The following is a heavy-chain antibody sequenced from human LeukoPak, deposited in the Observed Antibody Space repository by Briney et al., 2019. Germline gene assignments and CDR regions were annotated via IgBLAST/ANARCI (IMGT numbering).Heavy chain of an antibody. J-gene: IGHJ4*02. Sequence: GASVKVSCKASGYTFTSYDINWVRQATGQGLEWMGWMNPNSGNTGYAQKFQGRVTITRNTSISTAYMELSSLRFEDTAVYYCARGPVLRFLEWLLPYYFDYWGQGTLVTVSS. V-gene: IGHV1-8*03. CDR1: GYTFTSYD. D-gene: IGHD3-3*01. CDR3: ARGPVLRFLEWLLPYYFDY. CDR2: MNPNSGNT.